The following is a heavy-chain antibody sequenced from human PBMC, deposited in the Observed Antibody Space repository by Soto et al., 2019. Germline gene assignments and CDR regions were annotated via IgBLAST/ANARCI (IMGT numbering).Heavy chain of an antibody. CDR3: VKVSTFYDILTGYYSTNFFDP. D-gene: IGHD3-9*01. CDR2: ISSDGDIT. Sequence: PGGSLRLSCLASGFTFSEYSMHWVRQAPGKGLQYVSTISSDGDITYYADSVKGRFTISRDNSKNTLYLQMNSLRPEDTAVYYCVKVSTFYDILTGYYSTNFFDPWGQGTLVTVS. J-gene: IGHJ5*02. CDR1: GFTFSEYS. V-gene: IGHV3-64D*06.